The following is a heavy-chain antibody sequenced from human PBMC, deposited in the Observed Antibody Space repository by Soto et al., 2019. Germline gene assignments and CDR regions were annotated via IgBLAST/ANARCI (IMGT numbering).Heavy chain of an antibody. CDR2: IYYSGNT. J-gene: IGHJ5*02. CDR1: GSSISSSDYY. CDR3: VRRYGLGSPNCFDP. V-gene: IGHV4-39*01. D-gene: IGHD3-10*01. Sequence: PAETLSLPCTISGSSISSSDYYWGWIRQPPGKGLEWIGSIYYSGNTLYNPSLQSRVTISVDTSKNQFTLNLRALTAADTAVYYCVRRYGLGSPNCFDPWGQGTLVTVSS.